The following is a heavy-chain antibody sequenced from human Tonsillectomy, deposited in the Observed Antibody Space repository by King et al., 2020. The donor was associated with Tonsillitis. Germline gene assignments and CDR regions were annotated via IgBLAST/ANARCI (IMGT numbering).Heavy chain of an antibody. J-gene: IGHJ4*02. CDR2: LYYSGTN. V-gene: IGHV4-39*01. CDR3: ARSVSGSFDY. CDR1: GGSISSSDHY. D-gene: IGHD1-26*01. Sequence: QLQESGPGVVKPSETLSLTCTVSGGSISSSDHYWAWIRQPPGKGLEWIGYLYYSGTNFYNPSLKSRITISVGTSENRFSLKLSSVTAADTAVYFCARSVSGSFDYWGQGALVTVSS.